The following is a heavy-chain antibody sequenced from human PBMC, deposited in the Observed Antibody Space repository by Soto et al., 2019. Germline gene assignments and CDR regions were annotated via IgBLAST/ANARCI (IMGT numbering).Heavy chain of an antibody. CDR2: ISYDGSNK. J-gene: IGHJ6*02. CDR3: ASRSSCSGLYYYYRMDV. CDR1: GFTFSSYA. V-gene: IGHV3-30-3*01. D-gene: IGHD6-19*01. Sequence: GGSLRLSCAASGFTFSSYAMHWVRQAPGKGLEWVAVISYDGSNKYYADSVKGRFTISRDNSKNTLYLQMNSLRAEDTAVYYCASRSSCSGLYYYYRMDVWGQGTTVTVS.